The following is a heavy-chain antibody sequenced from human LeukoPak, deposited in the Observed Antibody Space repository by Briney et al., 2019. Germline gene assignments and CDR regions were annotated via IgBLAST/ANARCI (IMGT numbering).Heavy chain of an antibody. CDR2: IYYSGST. CDR1: GGSISSGDYY. Sequence: SETLSLTCTVSGGSISSGDYYWSWIRQPPGKGLEWIGYIYYSGSTYYNPSLKSRVTISVDTSKNQFSLKLSSVTAADTAVYYCARGEILRGPMVRGAPPDYWGQGTLVTASS. CDR3: ARGEILRGPMVRGAPPDY. D-gene: IGHD3-10*01. V-gene: IGHV4-30-4*01. J-gene: IGHJ4*02.